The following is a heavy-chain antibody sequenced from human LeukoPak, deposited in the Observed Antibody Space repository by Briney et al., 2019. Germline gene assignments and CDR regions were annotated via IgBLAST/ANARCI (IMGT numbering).Heavy chain of an antibody. V-gene: IGHV3-53*01. CDR3: ARDVEAVAGTKIYYFDY. J-gene: IGHJ4*02. D-gene: IGHD6-19*01. Sequence: PGGSLRLSCVASGFTVSSNYMSWVRQAPGKGLEWVSVIYSGGSTYYADSVKGRFTISRDNAKNSLYLQMNSLRAEDTAVYYCARDVEAVAGTKIYYFDYWGQGTLVTVSS. CDR1: GFTVSSNY. CDR2: IYSGGST.